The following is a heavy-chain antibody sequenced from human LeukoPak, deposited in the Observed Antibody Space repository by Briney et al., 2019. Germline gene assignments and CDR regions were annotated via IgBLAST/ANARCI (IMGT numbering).Heavy chain of an antibody. CDR2: IRSRAYGATT. V-gene: IGHV3-49*04. CDR1: GFIFGDHA. J-gene: IGHJ6*02. D-gene: IGHD3-10*01. CDR3: ARGPILLWIHNGMDV. Sequence: GRSLRLSCRGYGFIFGDHAMSWVRQPPGKGLEWVGFIRSRAYGATTEYAASVEGRFIISRDDSKGIAYLEMNSLETDDTALYYCARGPILLWIHNGMDVWGQGTTVIVSS.